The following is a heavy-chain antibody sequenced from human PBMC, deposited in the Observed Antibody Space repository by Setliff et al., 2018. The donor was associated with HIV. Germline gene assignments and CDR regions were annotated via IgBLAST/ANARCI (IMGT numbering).Heavy chain of an antibody. CDR3: ARTIASRPKYYYYAMDF. J-gene: IGHJ6*02. CDR1: GYSFTSYW. D-gene: IGHD6-6*01. CDR2: IYPDDSDT. V-gene: IGHV5-51*01. Sequence: GESLKISCKGSGYSFTSYWVAWVRQMPGKGPEWMGIIYPDDSDTRYSPSFQDQVTISVDKSISTAYLQWSSLKASDTAMYYCARTIASRPKYYYYAMDFWGQGTTVRLL.